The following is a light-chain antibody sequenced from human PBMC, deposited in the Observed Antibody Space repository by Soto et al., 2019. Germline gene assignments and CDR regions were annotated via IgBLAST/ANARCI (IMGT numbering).Light chain of an antibody. CDR1: QSISTY. CDR3: QKYSIYSRP. V-gene: IGKV1-5*03. CDR2: KAS. Sequence: DIQMTQSPSTLSASVGDRVTITCRASQSISTYLAWYQQKPGKAPKLLIYKASNLETGVPSRFSGSGSGTIFTLPISTRHPVNFKIYYCQKYSIYSRPFG. J-gene: IGKJ3*01.